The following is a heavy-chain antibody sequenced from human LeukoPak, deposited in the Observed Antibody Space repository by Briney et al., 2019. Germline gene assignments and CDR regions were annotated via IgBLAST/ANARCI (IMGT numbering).Heavy chain of an antibody. Sequence: ASVKVSCKASGYTFTSYDINWVRQAPGQGLEWMGWISAYNGNTNYAQKLQGRVTMTTDTSTSTAYMELRSLRSDDTAVYYCARHLEGGSYPYYFDYWGQGTLVTVSS. D-gene: IGHD1-26*01. CDR1: GYTFTSYD. V-gene: IGHV1-18*01. CDR2: ISAYNGNT. CDR3: ARHLEGGSYPYYFDY. J-gene: IGHJ4*02.